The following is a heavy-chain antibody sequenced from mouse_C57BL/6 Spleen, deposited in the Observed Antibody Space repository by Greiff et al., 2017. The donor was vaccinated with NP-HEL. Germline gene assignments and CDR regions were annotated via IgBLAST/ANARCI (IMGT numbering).Heavy chain of an antibody. CDR2: INPSNGGT. V-gene: IGHV1-53*01. J-gene: IGHJ1*03. D-gene: IGHD2-1*01. Sequence: VQLQQSGTELVKPGASVKLSCKASGYTFTSYWMHWVKQRPGQGLEWIGNINPSNGGTNYNEKFKSKATLTVDKSSSTAYMQLSSLTSADSAVYYCARDSGVTYFDVLGTGTTVTVSS. CDR3: ARDSGVTYFDV. CDR1: GYTFTSYW.